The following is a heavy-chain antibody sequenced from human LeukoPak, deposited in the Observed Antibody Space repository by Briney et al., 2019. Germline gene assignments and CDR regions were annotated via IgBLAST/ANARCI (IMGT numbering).Heavy chain of an antibody. D-gene: IGHD3-3*01. CDR2: ISWNSGSI. CDR1: GFTFDDYA. CDR3: AKGSTYHEFWGSYYSDS. J-gene: IGHJ5*01. Sequence: GGSLRLSCAASGFTFDDYAMHWVRQAPGEGLEGVSGISWNSGSIGYADSVKGRFTISRDNAKNSLYLQMNSLRAGDTAVYFCAKGSTYHEFWGSYYSDSWGQGTLVTVSS. V-gene: IGHV3-9*01.